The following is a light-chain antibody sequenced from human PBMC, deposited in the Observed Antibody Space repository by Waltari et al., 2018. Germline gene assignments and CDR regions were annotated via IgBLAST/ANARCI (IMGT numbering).Light chain of an antibody. Sequence: EVVLPQSPGTLSLSPGERATLSCRASQSVNKYFALYQQRPGQAPRLLIYAASTRATGVPDRFSGSGFGTDFSLTISRLEPEDFAVYFCQNHERLPATFGQGTKVEIK. CDR1: QSVNKY. CDR2: AAS. J-gene: IGKJ1*01. CDR3: QNHERLPAT. V-gene: IGKV3-20*01.